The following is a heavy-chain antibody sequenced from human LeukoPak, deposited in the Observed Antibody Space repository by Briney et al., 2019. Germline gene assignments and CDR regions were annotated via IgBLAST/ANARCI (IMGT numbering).Heavy chain of an antibody. CDR2: INDGGYNT. J-gene: IGHJ4*02. V-gene: IGHV3-23*01. Sequence: GGSLRLSCAASGFTFSTYDMNWVRQAPGKGLEWVAAINDGGYNTYYADSVRGRFTISRDNAKNTLYLQMNSLRAEDTAVYYCAKKVTVVSPGNYFDHWGQGTLVTVSS. D-gene: IGHD4-23*01. CDR1: GFTFSTYD. CDR3: AKKVTVVSPGNYFDH.